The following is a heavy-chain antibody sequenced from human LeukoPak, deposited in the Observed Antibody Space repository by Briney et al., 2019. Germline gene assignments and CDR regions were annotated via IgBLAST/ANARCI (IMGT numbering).Heavy chain of an antibody. CDR2: IKQDGSEK. CDR1: GFTFSSYW. J-gene: IGHJ5*02. D-gene: IGHD4-11*01. CDR3: ARVDYSAEFDL. Sequence: PGGSLRLSCAASGFTFSSYWMHWVRQAPGKGLEWVANIKQDGSEKYYVDSVKGRFTISRDNAKNSLYLQMNSLRAEDTAVYYCARVDYSAEFDLWGQGTLVTVSS. V-gene: IGHV3-7*01.